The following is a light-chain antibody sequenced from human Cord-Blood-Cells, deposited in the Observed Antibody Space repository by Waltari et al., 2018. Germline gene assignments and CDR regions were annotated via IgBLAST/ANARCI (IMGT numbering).Light chain of an antibody. CDR2: EGS. Sequence: QSALPQPASASGSPGPSIPISSTGTSSDAGSYNLVSWYQQHPGEAPKLMIYEGSKRPSRVSNRFSGSKSGNTASLTISGLQAEDEADYNCSSYAGSSTSVYGGVTKLTVL. CDR3: SSYAGSSTSV. V-gene: IGLV2-23*01. J-gene: IGLJ2*01. CDR1: SSDAGSYNL.